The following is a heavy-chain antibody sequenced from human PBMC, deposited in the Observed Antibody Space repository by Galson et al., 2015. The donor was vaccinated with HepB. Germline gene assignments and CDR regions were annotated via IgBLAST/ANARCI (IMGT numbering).Heavy chain of an antibody. CDR1: GFTFSSYG. D-gene: IGHD3-16*01. CDR2: ISYDGNNK. Sequence: SLRLSCAASGFTFSSYGMHWVRQAPGKGLEWVAVISYDGNNKYYADSVKGRFTISRDNSKNTLYLQMNSLRAEDTAVYYCAKEHGELSLYNSEGYGMDVWGQGTTVTVS. V-gene: IGHV3-30*18. CDR3: AKEHGELSLYNSEGYGMDV. J-gene: IGHJ6*02.